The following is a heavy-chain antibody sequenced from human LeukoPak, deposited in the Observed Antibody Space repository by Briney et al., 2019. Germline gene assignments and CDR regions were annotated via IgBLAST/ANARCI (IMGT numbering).Heavy chain of an antibody. CDR1: GFTFSNYW. D-gene: IGHD4-17*01. J-gene: IGHJ4*02. Sequence: GGSLRLSCAASGFTFSNYWMSWVRQAPGRGLEWVANIKQDGSEKYFVDSVKGRFTISRDNAKNSLFLQMNSLRAEDTAVYYRASLGGTVTIVESFFDFWGQGTLVTVSS. CDR3: ASLGGTVTIVESFFDF. V-gene: IGHV3-7*01. CDR2: IKQDGSEK.